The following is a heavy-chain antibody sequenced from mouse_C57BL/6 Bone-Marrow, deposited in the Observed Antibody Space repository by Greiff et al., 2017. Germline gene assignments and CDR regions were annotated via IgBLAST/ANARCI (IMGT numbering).Heavy chain of an antibody. D-gene: IGHD2-2*01. J-gene: IGHJ1*03. CDR3: ARWLRLYGYFDV. CDR2: IDPSDSYT. CDR1: GYTFTSYW. V-gene: IGHV1-59*01. Sequence: QVQLQQPGAELVRPGTSVKLSCKASGYTFTSYWMHWVKQRPGQGLEWIGVIDPSDSYTHYNQKFKGKATLTVDTSSSTAYMQLSSLTSEDSAVYYCARWLRLYGYFDVWGTGTTVTVSS.